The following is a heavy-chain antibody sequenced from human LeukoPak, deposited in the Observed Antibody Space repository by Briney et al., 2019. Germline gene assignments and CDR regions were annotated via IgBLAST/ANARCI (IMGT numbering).Heavy chain of an antibody. CDR2: IYTSGST. CDR1: GGSISSGSYY. V-gene: IGHV4-61*02. J-gene: IGHJ4*02. CDR3: ARDRYCSSTSCDCFDY. Sequence: SQTLSLTCTVSGGSISSGSYYWSWIRQPAGKGLEWIGRIYTSGSTNYNPSLKSRVTISVDTSKNQFSLKLSSVTAADTAVYYCARDRYCSSTSCDCFDYWGQGTLVTVSS. D-gene: IGHD2-2*01.